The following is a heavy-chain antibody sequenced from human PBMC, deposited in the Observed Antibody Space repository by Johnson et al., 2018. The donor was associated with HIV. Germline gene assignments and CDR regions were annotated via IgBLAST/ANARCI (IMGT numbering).Heavy chain of an antibody. Sequence: VQLVESGGGLVQPGGSLRLSCAASGFTVSSNYMTWVRQAPGKGLEWVSVIFSGGTTYYADSVKGRFIISRDNSKNTLYLQMNRLRAEDTALYYCAKGYSSSWYLDVFDLWGQGTMVTVSS. CDR2: IFSGGTT. V-gene: IGHV3-66*01. CDR1: GFTVSSNY. J-gene: IGHJ3*01. D-gene: IGHD6-13*01. CDR3: AKGYSSSWYLDVFDL.